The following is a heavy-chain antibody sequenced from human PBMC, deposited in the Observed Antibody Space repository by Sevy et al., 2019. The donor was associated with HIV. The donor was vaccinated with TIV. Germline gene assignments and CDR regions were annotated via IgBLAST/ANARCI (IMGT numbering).Heavy chain of an antibody. J-gene: IGHJ5*02. CDR3: ALVNARGRGCS. D-gene: IGHD6-19*01. CDR1: GGSITSLY. V-gene: IGHV4-59*08. CDR2: IYYNGHI. Sequence: SETLSLTCTVSGGSITSLYWNWIRQPPGKGLEWIANIYYNGHINYNPSLKSRVTLSLDTSKNQFSLRLSSVTAADTAMYYRALVNARGRGCSWGQGTLVSVSS.